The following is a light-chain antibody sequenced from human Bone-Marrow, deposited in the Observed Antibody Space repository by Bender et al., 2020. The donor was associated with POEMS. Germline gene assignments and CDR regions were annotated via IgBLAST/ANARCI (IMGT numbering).Light chain of an antibody. J-gene: IGLJ3*02. CDR1: SSDVGYYNF. CDR3: DSYAGSVWV. CDR2: EVS. V-gene: IGLV2-8*01. Sequence: QSALTQPPSASGSPGQSVTISCTGTSSDVGYYNFVSWYQQHPGKAPKLIIYEVSKRPSGVPDRFSGSKSGNTASLTVSGLRAEDEADYYCDSYAGSVWVFGGGTKLTVL.